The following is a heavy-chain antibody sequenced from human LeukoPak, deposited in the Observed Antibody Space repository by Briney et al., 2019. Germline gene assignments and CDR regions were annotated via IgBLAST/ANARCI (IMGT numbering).Heavy chain of an antibody. CDR2: IYSGGGA. J-gene: IGHJ4*02. D-gene: IGHD6-13*01. CDR1: GLTVSSNY. V-gene: IGHV3-66*01. CDR3: ARVDSRTAQFDY. Sequence: PGGSLRLSCAASGLTVSSNYMSWVRQAPGKGLEWVSVIYSGGGAFYADSVKGRFTISRDNSKNTLYLQMNSLRAEDTAVYHCARVDSRTAQFDYWGQGTLVTVSS.